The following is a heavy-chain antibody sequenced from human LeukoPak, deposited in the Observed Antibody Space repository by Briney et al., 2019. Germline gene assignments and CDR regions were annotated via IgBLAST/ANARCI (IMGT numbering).Heavy chain of an antibody. J-gene: IGHJ5*02. Sequence: ASVKVSCKASGYTFTSYDINWVRRATGQGLEWMGWMNPNSGNTGYAQKFQGRVTMTRNTSISTAYMELSSLRSEDTAVYYCARVRLNTAMEFNWFDPWGQGTLVTVSA. V-gene: IGHV1-8*01. CDR3: ARVRLNTAMEFNWFDP. D-gene: IGHD5-18*01. CDR1: GYTFTSYD. CDR2: MNPNSGNT.